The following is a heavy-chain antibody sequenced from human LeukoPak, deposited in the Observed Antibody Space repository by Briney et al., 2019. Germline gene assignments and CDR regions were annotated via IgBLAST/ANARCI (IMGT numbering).Heavy chain of an antibody. CDR1: GYTFTSYY. CDR2: INPSGGST. J-gene: IGHJ4*02. V-gene: IGHV1-46*01. CDR3: AREVVGATHFDY. Sequence: ASVKVSCKASGYTFTSYYMHWVRQAPGQGLEWMGIINPSGGSTSYAQKFQGRVTMTRDTSTSTVYMELSSLRSEDTTVYYCAREVVGATHFDYWGQGTLVTVSS. D-gene: IGHD1-26*01.